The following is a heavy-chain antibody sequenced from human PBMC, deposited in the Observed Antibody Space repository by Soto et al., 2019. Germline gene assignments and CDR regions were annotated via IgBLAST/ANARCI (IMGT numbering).Heavy chain of an antibody. CDR2: ISGSGGST. J-gene: IGHJ6*02. CDR3: AKDGRITIFGVVITGGMDV. V-gene: IGHV3-23*01. CDR1: GFTFSSYA. D-gene: IGHD3-3*01. Sequence: GSLRLSCAASGFTFSSYAMSWVRQAPGKGLEWVSAISGSGGSTYYADSVKGRFTISRDNSKNTLYLQMNSLRAEDTAVYYCAKDGRITIFGVVITGGMDVWGQGTTVTVSS.